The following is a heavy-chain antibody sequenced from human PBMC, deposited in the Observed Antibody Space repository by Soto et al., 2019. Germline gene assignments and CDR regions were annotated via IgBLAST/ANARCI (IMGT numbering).Heavy chain of an antibody. CDR1: GGTFSSYA. D-gene: IGHD3-10*01. CDR3: ARVMRGSGSYYDY. J-gene: IGHJ4*02. CDR2: IIPIFGTA. Sequence: SVKVSCKASGGTFSSYAISWVRQAPGQGLELMGGIIPIFGTANYAQKFQGRITITADESTSTAYLELSSLRSEDTAVYYCARVMRGSGSYYDYWGQGTLVTVSS. V-gene: IGHV1-69*13.